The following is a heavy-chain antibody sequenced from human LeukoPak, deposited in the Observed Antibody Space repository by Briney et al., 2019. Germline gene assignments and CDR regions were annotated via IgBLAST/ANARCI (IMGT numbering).Heavy chain of an antibody. V-gene: IGHV3-53*01. Sequence: GGSLRLSCAASGFIFSSNYMTWVRQAPGKGLEWVSVIFSGGSTYYADSVKGRVTISRDNSKNTLYLQMNNLRGEDTAVYYCAKHRSGNYAFDYWGQGTLVTVSS. J-gene: IGHJ4*02. CDR3: AKHRSGNYAFDY. D-gene: IGHD1-26*01. CDR1: GFIFSSNY. CDR2: IFSGGST.